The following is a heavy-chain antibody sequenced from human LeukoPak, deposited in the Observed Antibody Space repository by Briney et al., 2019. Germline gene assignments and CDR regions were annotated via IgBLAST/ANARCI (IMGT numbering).Heavy chain of an antibody. J-gene: IGHJ4*02. D-gene: IGHD3-10*01. CDR1: GFIFSNYN. CDR3: AKALGPAMVRGVIHY. Sequence: GESLRLSCAVSGFIFSNYNMNWVRQAPGKGLEWVSYISSSGSTICYADSVKGRFTISRDNAKNSLYLQMHSLRAEDTAVYYCAKALGPAMVRGVIHYWGQGILVTVSS. CDR2: ISSSGSTI. V-gene: IGHV3-48*04.